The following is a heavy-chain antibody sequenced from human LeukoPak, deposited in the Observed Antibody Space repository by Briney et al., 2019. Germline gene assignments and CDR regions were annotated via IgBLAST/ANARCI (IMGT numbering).Heavy chain of an antibody. CDR3: ARHGGSSSSRSSFDP. V-gene: IGHV4-59*08. D-gene: IGHD1-26*01. Sequence: SDTLSLTRTVSGGSISGYYWSWIRQPPGKGLEWIAYIYYSGSTKYNPSLKSRGTISVDTSRDQFSLKLSSVTAADTAVYYCARHGGSSSSRSSFDPWGQGTLVTVSS. CDR2: IYYSGST. CDR1: GGSISGYY. J-gene: IGHJ5*02.